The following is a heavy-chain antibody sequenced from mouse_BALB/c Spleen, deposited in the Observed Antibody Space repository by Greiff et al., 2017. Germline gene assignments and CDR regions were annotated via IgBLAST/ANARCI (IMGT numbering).Heavy chain of an antibody. Sequence: DVMLVESGGGLVKLGGSLKLSCAASGFTFSSYYMSWVRQTPEKRLELVAAINSNGGSTYYPDTVKGRFTISRDNAKNTLYLQMSSLKSEDTALYYCARHDYGSSYGYFDVWGAGTTVTVSS. J-gene: IGHJ1*01. CDR3: ARHDYGSSYGYFDV. V-gene: IGHV5-6-2*01. D-gene: IGHD1-1*01. CDR2: INSNGGST. CDR1: GFTFSSYY.